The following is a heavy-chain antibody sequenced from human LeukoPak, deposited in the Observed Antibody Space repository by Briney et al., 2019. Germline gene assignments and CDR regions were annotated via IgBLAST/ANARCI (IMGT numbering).Heavy chain of an antibody. CDR3: ARDTGWLVGGGVDY. J-gene: IGHJ4*02. V-gene: IGHV4-59*01. CDR1: GGSISGYY. D-gene: IGHD6-19*01. Sequence: SETLSLTCTVSGGSISGYYWSWIRQPPGKGLEWVGYISYSGSTNYKPSLKSRVTISVDTSKNQFSLKLSSVTAADTAVYYCARDTGWLVGGGVDYWGQGTLVTVSS. CDR2: ISYSGST.